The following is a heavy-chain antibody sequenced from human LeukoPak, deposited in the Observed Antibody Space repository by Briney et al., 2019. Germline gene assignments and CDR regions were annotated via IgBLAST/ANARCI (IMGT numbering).Heavy chain of an antibody. J-gene: IGHJ6*02. CDR3: ARSWGDCSSTSCPSPYYYYGMDV. D-gene: IGHD2-2*01. Sequence: SETLSLTCTVSCGSISSYYWRWIRQPPGKGLECIGYIYYSWSTNYNPSLKSRVTISVDTSKNQFSLKLSSVTAADTAVYYCARSWGDCSSTSCPSPYYYYGMDVWGQGTTVTVSS. V-gene: IGHV4-59*01. CDR1: CGSISSYY. CDR2: IYYSWST.